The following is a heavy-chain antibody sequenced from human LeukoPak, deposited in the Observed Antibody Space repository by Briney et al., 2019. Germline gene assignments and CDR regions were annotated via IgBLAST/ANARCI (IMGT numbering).Heavy chain of an antibody. V-gene: IGHV4-31*03. CDR1: GGSISSGGYY. CDR3: ARAEGRDGYNFGAFDF. D-gene: IGHD5-24*01. J-gene: IGHJ3*01. Sequence: SETLSLTCTVSGGSISSGGYYWSWIRQHPGKGLEWIGYIYYSGTTYYNPSLKSRITISIDTSTDQFSLKLSSVTAADTAVYYCARAEGRDGYNFGAFDFWGQGTMVTVSS. CDR2: IYYSGTT.